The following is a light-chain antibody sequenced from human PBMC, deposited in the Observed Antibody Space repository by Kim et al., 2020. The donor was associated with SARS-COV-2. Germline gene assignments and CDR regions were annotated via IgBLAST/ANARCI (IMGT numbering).Light chain of an antibody. Sequence: DVQLTQSPSTLSASAGDRVTLSCRASQSIKKDLAWYQQKPGTVPKLLIDAAGTLHSGVPSRFSGSGSGTDFTLTISSLQPEDVAIYYCQKYDHSPFAFGRGTKVDIK. J-gene: IGKJ3*01. V-gene: IGKV1-27*01. CDR1: QSIKKD. CDR3: QKYDHSPFA. CDR2: AAG.